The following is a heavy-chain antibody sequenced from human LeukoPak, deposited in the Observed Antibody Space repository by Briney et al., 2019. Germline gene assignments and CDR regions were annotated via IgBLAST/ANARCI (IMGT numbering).Heavy chain of an antibody. CDR2: IWYDGSNK. CDR3: ARDRSDSSGYHNWFDP. Sequence: GGSLRLSCAASGFTFSSYGMHWVRQAPGKGLEWVTVIWYDGSNKYYADSVKGRFTISRDNSKNTLYLQMNSLRAEDTAVYYCARDRSDSSGYHNWFDPWGQGTLVTVSS. CDR1: GFTFSSYG. V-gene: IGHV3-33*01. D-gene: IGHD3-22*01. J-gene: IGHJ5*02.